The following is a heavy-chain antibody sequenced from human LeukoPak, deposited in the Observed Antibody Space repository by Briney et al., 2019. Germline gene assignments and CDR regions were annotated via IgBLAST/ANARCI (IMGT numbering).Heavy chain of an antibody. CDR3: AKFAIMRDHQNWFDP. Sequence: GGSLRLSCAASGFTVSNNYMTWVRQAPGKGLEWVSVFHSGGSTYYADSVKGRFTISRDSSKNALYLQMNSLRAEDTAVYYCAKFAIMRDHQNWFDPWGQGTLVTVSS. CDR1: GFTVSNNY. CDR2: FHSGGST. V-gene: IGHV3-66*02. J-gene: IGHJ5*02.